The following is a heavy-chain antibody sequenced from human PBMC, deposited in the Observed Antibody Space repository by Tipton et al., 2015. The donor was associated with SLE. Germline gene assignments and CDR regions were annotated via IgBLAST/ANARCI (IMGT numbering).Heavy chain of an antibody. CDR1: GVSISSANYY. V-gene: IGHV4-61*02. J-gene: IGHJ3*02. Sequence: TLSLTCTVSGVSISSANYYWNWIRQPAGKGLEWIGRAYTTGSPYYNPSLESRVAISMDTSKNQFSLKLTAVTAADTAVYYCARTLDALDIWGQGTMVTVSS. CDR3: ARTLDALDI. CDR2: AYTTGSP.